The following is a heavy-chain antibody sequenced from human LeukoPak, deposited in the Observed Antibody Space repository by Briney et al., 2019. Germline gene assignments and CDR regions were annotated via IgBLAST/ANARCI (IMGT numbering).Heavy chain of an antibody. CDR3: ARLLTVEMATIISGYFDY. CDR2: IYYSGST. V-gene: IGHV4-59*11. CDR1: GGSISSHS. J-gene: IGHJ4*02. D-gene: IGHD5-24*01. Sequence: SETLSLTCTVSGGSISSHSWSWIRQPPGKGLEWIGYIYYSGSTNYNPSLRSRFSMSVDTSKNQFSLKLRSVTAADTAVYYCARLLTVEMATIISGYFDYWGQGALVTVSS.